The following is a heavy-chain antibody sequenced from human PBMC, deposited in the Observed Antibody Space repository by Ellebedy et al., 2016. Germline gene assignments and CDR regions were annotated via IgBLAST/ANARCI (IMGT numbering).Heavy chain of an antibody. J-gene: IGHJ4*02. V-gene: IGHV3-48*02. Sequence: GGSLRLSCSASGFTFSTYSMNWVRQAPGKGLEWVSYISSSSSTIYYADSVKGRFTISRDNAKNSLYLQMNSLRDEDTAVYYCALTKSSSWYYFDYWGLGTLVTVSS. D-gene: IGHD6-13*01. CDR2: ISSSSSTI. CDR1: GFTFSTYS. CDR3: ALTKSSSWYYFDY.